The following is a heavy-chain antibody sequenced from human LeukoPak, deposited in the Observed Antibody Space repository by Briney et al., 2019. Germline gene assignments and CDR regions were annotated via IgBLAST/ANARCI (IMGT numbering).Heavy chain of an antibody. V-gene: IGHV4-39*07. CDR1: GGSITSSSYY. CDR3: AIVVAASGLDY. J-gene: IGHJ4*02. D-gene: IGHD2-15*01. Sequence: SETLSLTCIVSGGSITSSSYYWGWIRQPPGKGLEWIGSIYYSGSTYYNPSLKSRVTISVDTSKNQFSLKLSSVTAADTAVYYCAIVVAASGLDYWGQGTLVTVSS. CDR2: IYYSGST.